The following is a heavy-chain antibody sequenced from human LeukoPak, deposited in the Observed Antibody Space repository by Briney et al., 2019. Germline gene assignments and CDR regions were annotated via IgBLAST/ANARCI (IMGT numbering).Heavy chain of an antibody. CDR2: ISPNGGST. J-gene: IGHJ4*02. CDR1: GFIFSSHT. CDR3: ARVDSSGYYLIDY. V-gene: IGHV3-64*01. Sequence: GGSLRPXCAASGFIFSSHTMHWVRQAPGKGLEYVSAISPNGGSTYYAKSVKGRFTISRDNSKNTLYLQMGRLRAEDMAVYYCARVDSSGYYLIDYWGQGTLVTVSS. D-gene: IGHD3-22*01.